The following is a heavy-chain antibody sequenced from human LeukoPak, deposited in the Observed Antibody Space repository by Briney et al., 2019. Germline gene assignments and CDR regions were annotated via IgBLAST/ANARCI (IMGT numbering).Heavy chain of an antibody. CDR3: ARGLGRMNWFHP. CDR1: GGSFIGYY. V-gene: IGHV4-59*01. Sequence: SESLSLTCTVSGGSFIGYYCNWIRQSPGKGLEWIGYIYYSGTTYYNPSLKSRVTISVDTSKNQFSLKLSSVTAADTAIYYCARGLGRMNWFHPWGQGTLVTVSS. CDR2: IYYSGTT. D-gene: IGHD7-27*01. J-gene: IGHJ5*02.